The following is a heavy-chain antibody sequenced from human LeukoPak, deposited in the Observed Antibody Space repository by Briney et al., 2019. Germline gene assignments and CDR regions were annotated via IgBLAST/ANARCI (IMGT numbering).Heavy chain of an antibody. J-gene: IGHJ3*01. CDR2: KCYSGSA. CDR1: GVSVSDGRYY. CDR3: ATPYWGSISCLDVFNV. Sequence: SQTLSLTCNVSGVSVSDGRYYWTWIRQHPGKGLEWIGYKCYSGSAKYSPSLNSRLTISIGTSKNQFSLQLSSVTAADTATYYCATPYWGSISCLDVFNVWGQGTRVTVSS. D-gene: IGHD2-2*01. V-gene: IGHV4-31*03.